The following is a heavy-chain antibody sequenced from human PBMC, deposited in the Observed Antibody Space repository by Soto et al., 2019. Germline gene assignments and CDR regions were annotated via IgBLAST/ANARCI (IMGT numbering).Heavy chain of an antibody. D-gene: IGHD3-3*01. CDR2: INHSGST. J-gene: IGHJ5*02. V-gene: IGHV4-34*01. CDR3: ARGRYYDFWSGYYTRNWFDP. Sequence: QVQLQQWGAGLLKPSETLSLTCAVYGGSFSGYYWSWIRQPPGKGLEWSGEINHSGSTNYNPSLKSRVTISVDTSKIQFSLKLSSVTAADTAVYYCARGRYYDFWSGYYTRNWFDPWGQGTLVTVSS. CDR1: GGSFSGYY.